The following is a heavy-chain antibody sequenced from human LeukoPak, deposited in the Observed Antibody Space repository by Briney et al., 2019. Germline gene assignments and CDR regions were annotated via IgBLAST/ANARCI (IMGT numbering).Heavy chain of an antibody. J-gene: IGHJ5*02. V-gene: IGHV3-23*01. CDR3: AKAGSGLRFLEWLPKTVWFDP. CDR1: GFTFSSYA. CDR2: ISGSGGST. Sequence: GGSLRLSCAASGFTFSSYAMSWVRQAPGKGLEWVSAISGSGGSTYYADSVKGRFTISRDNSKNTLYLQMNSLRAEDTAVYYCAKAGSGLRFLEWLPKTVWFDPWGQGTLVTVSS. D-gene: IGHD3-3*01.